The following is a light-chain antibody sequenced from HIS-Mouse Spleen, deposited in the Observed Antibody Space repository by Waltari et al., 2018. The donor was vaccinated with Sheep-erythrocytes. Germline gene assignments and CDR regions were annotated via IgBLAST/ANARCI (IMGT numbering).Light chain of an antibody. Sequence: DIQITHSLSSLSASVGERFTISCRARKSISSVLNWYQQKPGKAPKLLIYASSSLQSGLPSRLSGSGSGKDFTLTISSLQPGEFPTYFCQQSYSTPQLTFGSGTKVDIK. CDR1: KSISSV. V-gene: IGKV1-39*01. CDR3: QQSYSTPQLT. CDR2: ASS. J-gene: IGKJ3*01.